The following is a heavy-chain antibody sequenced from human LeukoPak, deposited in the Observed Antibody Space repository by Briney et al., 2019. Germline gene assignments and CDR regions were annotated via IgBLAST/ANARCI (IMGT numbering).Heavy chain of an antibody. CDR2: ISYDGSNK. D-gene: IGHD2-2*01. CDR1: GFTFSSYA. V-gene: IGHV3-30*04. J-gene: IGHJ4*02. Sequence: GRSLRLSCAASGFTFSSYAMHWVRQAPGKGLEGVALISYDGSNKYYADSVKGRFTISRDNSKNTLYLQMNSLRAEDTAVYYCASPIKTPAFDYWGQGTLVTVSS. CDR3: ASPIKTPAFDY.